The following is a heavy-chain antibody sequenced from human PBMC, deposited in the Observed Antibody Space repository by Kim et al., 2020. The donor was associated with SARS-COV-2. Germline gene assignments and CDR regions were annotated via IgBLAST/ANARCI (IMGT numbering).Heavy chain of an antibody. D-gene: IGHD3-22*01. V-gene: IGHV4-59*01. J-gene: IGHJ2*01. CDR1: GGSISYYY. CDR2: VFDSGST. CDR3: ARGKYYYDGSGNPRFWYF. Sequence: SETLSLTCTVSGGSISYYYWTWIRQPPGKGLEWIGYVFDSGSTNYNPSLKSRVTISLGTSKKKFSLQLTYVTAADKAVYYFARGKYYYDGSGNPRFWYF.